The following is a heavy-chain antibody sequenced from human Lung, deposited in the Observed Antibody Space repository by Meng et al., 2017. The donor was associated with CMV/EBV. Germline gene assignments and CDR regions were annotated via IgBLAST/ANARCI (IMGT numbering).Heavy chain of an antibody. D-gene: IGHD2-2*01. J-gene: IGHJ5*02. V-gene: IGHV1-18*01. CDR3: ARDLEDCGSTTCYEDCFDP. Sequence: FTDYGISWVGQAPGQGLEWVGWISPYEGDTNYARKLQGRVTMTTDTSTTTAYMELRSLRSDDTAVYYCARDLEDCGSTTCYEDCFDPWGQGTLVTVSS. CDR2: ISPYEGDT. CDR1: FTDYG.